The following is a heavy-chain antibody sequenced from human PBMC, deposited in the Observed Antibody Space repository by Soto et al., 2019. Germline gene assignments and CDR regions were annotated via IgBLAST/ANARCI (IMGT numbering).Heavy chain of an antibody. CDR1: GFTFSNYW. J-gene: IGHJ4*02. Sequence: ELQLVESGGGLVQPGVSLSLSCVVCGFTFSNYWLSWVRQAPGKGQEWVSNIKQDGSETYYVVSVKGRFTIARDNAKISLYLQMTSLSSEDTAVYYWARGWETVDGTGDNCGQGNLVIVS. CDR2: IKQDGSET. CDR3: ARGWETVDGTGDN. D-gene: IGHD6-19*01. V-gene: IGHV3-7*01.